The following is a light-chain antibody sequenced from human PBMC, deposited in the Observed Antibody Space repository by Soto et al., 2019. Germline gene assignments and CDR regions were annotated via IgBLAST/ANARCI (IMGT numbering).Light chain of an antibody. CDR2: AAS. CDR1: TGPVTSGFY. V-gene: IGKV3D-20*02. CDR3: QQLNGFPWT. J-gene: IGKJ1*01. Sequence: SLTLSPGGTVTLTCSASTGPVTSGFYPHWVQHKPGQAPRLLIYAASSRATGIPDRFIGSGSGTDFTLTISRLEPEDFAVYYCQQLNGFPWTFGQGTKVDI.